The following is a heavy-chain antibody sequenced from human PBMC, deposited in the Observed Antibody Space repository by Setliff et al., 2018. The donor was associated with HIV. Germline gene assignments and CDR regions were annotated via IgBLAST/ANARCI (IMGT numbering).Heavy chain of an antibody. CDR2: IKQDGSEK. D-gene: IGHD3-10*01. J-gene: IGHJ4*02. CDR3: ATDLLWFGERGFDC. V-gene: IGHV3-7*01. CDR1: RFTFSNYW. Sequence: PGGSLRLSCAASRFTFSNYWMSWVRQAPGKGLEWVANIKQDGSEKYYVDSVKGRFTISRDNAKNSLYLQMNSLRVEDTAVYYCATDLLWFGERGFDCWGQGTLVTVSS.